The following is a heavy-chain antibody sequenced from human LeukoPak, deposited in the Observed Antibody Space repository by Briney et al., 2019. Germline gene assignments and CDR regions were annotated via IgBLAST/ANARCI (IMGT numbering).Heavy chain of an antibody. V-gene: IGHV3-21*01. CDR3: ARYRLVSFDY. J-gene: IGHJ4*02. D-gene: IGHD3-9*01. CDR1: GFTFSSYS. CDR2: IISSSSYI. Sequence: GGSLRLSCAPSGFTFSSYSMNWVRQAPGKGLEWVSSIISSSSYIYYADSVKGRFTISRDNAKNSLYLQMTSLRAEDTAVYYCARYRLVSFDYWGQGTLVTVSS.